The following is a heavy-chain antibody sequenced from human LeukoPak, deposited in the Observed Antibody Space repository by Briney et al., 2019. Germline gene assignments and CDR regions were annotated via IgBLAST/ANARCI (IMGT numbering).Heavy chain of an antibody. Sequence: SQTLSLTCAISGDSVSSNSAAWNWLRQSPSRGLEWLGRTYYRSKWYNDYAVSVKSRITINPDTSKNQFSLQLNSVTPEDTAVYYCARGGRDYYDSSGYYYFDYWGQGTLVTVSS. V-gene: IGHV6-1*01. CDR1: GDSVSSNSAA. CDR2: TYYRSKWYN. D-gene: IGHD3-22*01. J-gene: IGHJ4*02. CDR3: ARGGRDYYDSSGYYYFDY.